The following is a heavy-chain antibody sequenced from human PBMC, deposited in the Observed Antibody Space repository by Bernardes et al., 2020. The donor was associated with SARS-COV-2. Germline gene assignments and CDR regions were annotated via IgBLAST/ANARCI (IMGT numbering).Heavy chain of an antibody. V-gene: IGHV3-23*01. CDR1: GFSFGTYA. Sequence: GGSLRLSCAASGFSFGTYAMAWVRQAPGKGLEWVSGLSASGAHTHYIDSVKGRFTISRDNPNNMLYLQMNSLRAEDTAVYHCVKYTATTSLGDNWGQGILVTVAS. CDR3: VKYTATTSLGDN. D-gene: IGHD4-17*01. CDR2: LSASGAHT. J-gene: IGHJ4*02.